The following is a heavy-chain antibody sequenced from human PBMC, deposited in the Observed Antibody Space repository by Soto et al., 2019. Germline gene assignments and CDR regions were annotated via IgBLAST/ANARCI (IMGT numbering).Heavy chain of an antibody. V-gene: IGHV3-33*01. CDR1: GFTFSSYG. J-gene: IGHJ4*02. Sequence: QVQLVESGGGVVQPGRSLRLSCAASGFTFSSYGMHWVRQAPGKGLEWVAVIWYDGSNKYYADSVKGRFTISRDNSKNTMCLQRNSLRAEDTVVYYWARDRGEAGAGGCDYWGQGTLVIVSS. CDR2: IWYDGSNK. CDR3: ARDRGEAGAGGCDY. D-gene: IGHD3-10*01.